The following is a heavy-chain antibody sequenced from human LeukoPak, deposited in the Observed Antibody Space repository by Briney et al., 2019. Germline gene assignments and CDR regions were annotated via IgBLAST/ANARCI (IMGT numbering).Heavy chain of an antibody. Sequence: SETLSLTCTVSGGSISSYYWSWIRQPPGKGLEWIGYIYYSGSTNYNPSLKSRVTISVDTSKNQFSLKLSSVTAADTAVYYCARHKPHSIDIDYWGQGTLVTVSS. J-gene: IGHJ4*02. CDR1: GGSISSYY. CDR2: IYYSGST. V-gene: IGHV4-59*08. D-gene: IGHD2/OR15-2a*01. CDR3: ARHKPHSIDIDY.